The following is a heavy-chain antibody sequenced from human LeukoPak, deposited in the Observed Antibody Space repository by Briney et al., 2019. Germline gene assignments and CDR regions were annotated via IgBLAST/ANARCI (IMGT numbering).Heavy chain of an antibody. D-gene: IGHD2-2*01. Sequence: SETLSLTCTGSGGSISSSSYYWGWLRQPPGKGLEWIGSIYYSGSTYYNPSLKSRVTISVDTSKNQFSLKLSSVTAADTAVYYCARHGAVVPAAQYYYYGMDVWGQGTTVTVSS. V-gene: IGHV4-39*01. J-gene: IGHJ6*02. CDR1: GGSISSSSYY. CDR2: IYYSGST. CDR3: ARHGAVVPAAQYYYYGMDV.